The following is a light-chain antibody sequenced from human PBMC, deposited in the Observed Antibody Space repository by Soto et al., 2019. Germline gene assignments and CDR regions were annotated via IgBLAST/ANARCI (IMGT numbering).Light chain of an antibody. V-gene: IGKV1-5*01. Sequence: DVQMTQSPSTPSASVEDRVTITCRASQSISNWLAWYQQKPGKAPKLLIYDASSLESGVPSRFSGSGSGTEFTLTISSLQSDDFATYYCQQYNSYSRTFGQGTKVDIK. CDR3: QQYNSYSRT. CDR1: QSISNW. J-gene: IGKJ1*01. CDR2: DAS.